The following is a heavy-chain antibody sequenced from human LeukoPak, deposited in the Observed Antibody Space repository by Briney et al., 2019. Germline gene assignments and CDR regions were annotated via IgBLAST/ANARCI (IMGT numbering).Heavy chain of an antibody. J-gene: IGHJ4*02. D-gene: IGHD6-19*01. CDR2: ISSSGSTI. CDR1: GFTFSSYE. V-gene: IGHV3-48*03. Sequence: PGGSLRPSCAASGFTFSSYEMNWVRQAPGKGLEWVSYISSSGSTIYYADSVKGRFTIFRDNAKNSLYLQMNSLRAEDTAVYYCARGAAVAGLDYWGQGTLVTVSS. CDR3: ARGAAVAGLDY.